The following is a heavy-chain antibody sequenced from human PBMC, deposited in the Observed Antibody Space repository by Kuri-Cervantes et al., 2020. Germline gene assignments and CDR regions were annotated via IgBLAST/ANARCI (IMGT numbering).Heavy chain of an antibody. Sequence: GGSLRLSCAASGLIFRGAWMTWVRQAPGKGLEWVGRIKSRSDGGTTHFAAPVKGRFTISRDDSKNTLSLQMNSLKTEDTAVYYCTTVVVVAAAPFDYWGQGTLVTVSS. CDR2: IKSRSDGGTT. V-gene: IGHV3-15*01. CDR3: TTVVVVAAAPFDY. CDR1: GLIFRGAW. J-gene: IGHJ4*02. D-gene: IGHD2-15*01.